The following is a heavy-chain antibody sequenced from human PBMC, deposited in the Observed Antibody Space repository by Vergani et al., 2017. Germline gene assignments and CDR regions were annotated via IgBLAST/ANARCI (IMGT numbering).Heavy chain of an antibody. J-gene: IGHJ1*01. Sequence: EVQLLESGGGLVQPGGSLRLSCAASGFTFSSYAMSWVRQAPGKGLEWVSAISGSGGSTYYADSVKGRFTISRDNSKNTLHLQMNSLRAEDTAGYYCAKGANDYGDYDIWGQGTLVTVSS. D-gene: IGHD4-17*01. CDR3: AKGANDYGDYDI. CDR2: ISGSGGST. CDR1: GFTFSSYA. V-gene: IGHV3-23*01.